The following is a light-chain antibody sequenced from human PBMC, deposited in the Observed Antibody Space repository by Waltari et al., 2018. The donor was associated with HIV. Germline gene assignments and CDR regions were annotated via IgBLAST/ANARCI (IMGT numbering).Light chain of an antibody. J-gene: IGKJ2*02. V-gene: IGKV3-20*01. Sequence: EIVLTQSPGTLSLSPGERATLSCRASQSVSSSYLAWYQQKPGQAPRLLISGASSRATGIPYRFSGSGSGTDFTLIISRLEPEDFAVYYCQQYGNSPRTFGQGTKLEIK. CDR3: QQYGNSPRT. CDR2: GAS. CDR1: QSVSSSY.